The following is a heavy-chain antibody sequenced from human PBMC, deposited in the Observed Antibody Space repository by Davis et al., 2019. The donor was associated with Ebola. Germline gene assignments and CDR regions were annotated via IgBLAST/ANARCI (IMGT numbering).Heavy chain of an antibody. CDR2: ISYDGSNK. V-gene: IGHV3-30*03. D-gene: IGHD6-19*01. Sequence: GESLKISCAASGFTFSSYGMHWVRQAPGKGLEWVAVISYDGSNKYYADSVKGRFTISRDNSKNTLYLQMNSLRAEDTAVYYCARGAQWLDAFDIWGQGTMVTVSS. CDR1: GFTFSSYG. J-gene: IGHJ3*02. CDR3: ARGAQWLDAFDI.